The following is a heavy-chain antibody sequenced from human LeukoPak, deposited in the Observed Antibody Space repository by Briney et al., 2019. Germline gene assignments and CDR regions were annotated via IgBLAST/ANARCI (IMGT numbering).Heavy chain of an antibody. V-gene: IGHV1-69*06. Sequence: ASVKVSCKASGGTFSSYAISWVRQAPGQGLEWMGGIIPIFGTANYAQKFQGRVTITADKSTSTAYMELSSLRSEDTAVYYCARNLWVAAPIAARLNYYYYYMDVWGKGTTVTVSS. CDR3: ARNLWVAAPIAARLNYYYYYMDV. J-gene: IGHJ6*03. CDR1: GGTFSSYA. CDR2: IIPIFGTA. D-gene: IGHD6-6*01.